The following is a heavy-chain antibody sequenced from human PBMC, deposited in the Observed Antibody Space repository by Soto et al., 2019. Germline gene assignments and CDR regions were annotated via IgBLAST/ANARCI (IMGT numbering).Heavy chain of an antibody. CDR1: GFTFRDYY. CDR2: ISYSGTYS. V-gene: IGHV3-11*06. Sequence: QVRLVESGGGLVKPGGSLRLSCAASGFTFRDYYMTWIRQAPGKGLECVSYISYSGTYSNYADSVKGRFTISRDNPKNSLYLQMNSLRVEDTAVYYCARGTVITHWGQGILVTVSS. D-gene: IGHD1-1*01. CDR3: ARGTVITH. J-gene: IGHJ4*02.